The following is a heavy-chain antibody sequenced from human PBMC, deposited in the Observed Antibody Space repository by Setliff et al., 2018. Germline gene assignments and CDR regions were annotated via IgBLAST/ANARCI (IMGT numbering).Heavy chain of an antibody. V-gene: IGHV1-8*01. CDR2: MNPNNGDT. CDR3: ARGLTDYYYESGSFPILGY. J-gene: IGHJ4*01. CDR1: GYTFTNYD. D-gene: IGHD3-10*01. Sequence: ASVKVSCKASGYTFTNYDINWVRQATGQGLEWMGWMNPNNGDTGYSQRFQGRVTMTRNTSISTAYMELSSLRSEDTAVYYCARGLTDYYYESGSFPILGYWGRGTLVTVSS.